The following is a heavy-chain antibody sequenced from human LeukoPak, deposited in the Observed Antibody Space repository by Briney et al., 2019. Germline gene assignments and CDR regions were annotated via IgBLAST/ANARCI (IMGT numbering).Heavy chain of an antibody. D-gene: IGHD6-13*01. CDR3: ARDAQPDC. V-gene: IGHV3-7*01. J-gene: IGHJ4*02. CDR1: GFTFSSYA. Sequence: PGGSLRLSCAASGFTFSSYAMSWVCQAPGKGLEWVANIKQDGSEKYYVDSVKGRFTISRDNAKNSLYLQMNSLRAEDTAVYYCARDAQPDCWGQGTLVTVSS. CDR2: IKQDGSEK.